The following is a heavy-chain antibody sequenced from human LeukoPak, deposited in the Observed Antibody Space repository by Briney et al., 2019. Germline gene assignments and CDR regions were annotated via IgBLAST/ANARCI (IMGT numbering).Heavy chain of an antibody. V-gene: IGHV1-18*04. J-gene: IGHJ4*02. CDR3: ARGETAVAGTGSFGY. Sequence: ASVKVSCKASGYTFTSYGISWVRQAPGQGLEWMGWVSAYNGNTNYAQKLQGRVTMTTDTSTSTAYMELRSLRSDDTAVYYCARGETAVAGTGSFGYWGQGPLVTVSS. D-gene: IGHD6-19*01. CDR1: GYTFTSYG. CDR2: VSAYNGNT.